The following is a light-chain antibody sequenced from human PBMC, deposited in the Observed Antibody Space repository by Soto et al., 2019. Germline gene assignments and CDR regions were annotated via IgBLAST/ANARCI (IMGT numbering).Light chain of an antibody. J-gene: IGKJ1*01. CDR1: QGISSW. CDR3: QQYSRLWS. Sequence: DIQMTQSPSSVSASVGDRVTITCRASQGISSWLAWYQQKPGKAPKLLIYKASTLKSGVPPRFSGDGSGTEFTLTISSLQRDDFGIYYCQQYSRLWSFGQGTKVDIK. V-gene: IGKV1-5*03. CDR2: KAS.